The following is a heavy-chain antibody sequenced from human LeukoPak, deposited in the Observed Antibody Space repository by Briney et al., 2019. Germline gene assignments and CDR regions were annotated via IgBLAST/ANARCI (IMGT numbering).Heavy chain of an antibody. CDR1: GGSISSSSYY. D-gene: IGHD6-19*01. CDR2: IYHSGST. J-gene: IGHJ4*02. Sequence: SETLSLTCTVSGGSISSSSYYWGWIRQPPGKGLEWIGSIYHSGSTYYNPSLKSRVTISVDTSKNQFSLKLSSVTAADTAVYYCARGFSSGWYFGVDYWGQGTLVTVSS. CDR3: ARGFSSGWYFGVDY. V-gene: IGHV4-39*07.